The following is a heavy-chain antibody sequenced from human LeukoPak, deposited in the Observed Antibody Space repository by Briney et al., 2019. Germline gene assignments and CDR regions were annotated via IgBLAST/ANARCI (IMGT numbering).Heavy chain of an antibody. V-gene: IGHV3-11*01. D-gene: IGHD3-10*01. J-gene: IGHJ4*02. CDR2: ISSSGSTI. CDR3: ARGFRIVRGSSDGY. Sequence: GGSLRLSCASSGFTFSDYYMSWLRQAPGKGLEWVSYISSSGSTIYDADSVKGRFTISRDNAKNSLYLQMNSLRAEDTAVYYCARGFRIVRGSSDGYWGQGTLVTVFS. CDR1: GFTFSDYY.